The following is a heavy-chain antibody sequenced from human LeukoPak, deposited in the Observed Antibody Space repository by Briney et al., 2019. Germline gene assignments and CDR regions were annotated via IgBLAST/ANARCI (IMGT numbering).Heavy chain of an antibody. V-gene: IGHV3-66*01. D-gene: IGHD3-10*01. CDR2: IYSGGTT. Sequence: GGSLRLSCAASGFTVSSNYMSWVRQAPGKGLEWVSLIYSGGTTYYADSVKGRFTISRDNSKNTLYLQMNSLRAEDTAVYYCARESRLGVPFDYWGQGTPVTVSS. J-gene: IGHJ4*02. CDR3: ARESRLGVPFDY. CDR1: GFTVSSNY.